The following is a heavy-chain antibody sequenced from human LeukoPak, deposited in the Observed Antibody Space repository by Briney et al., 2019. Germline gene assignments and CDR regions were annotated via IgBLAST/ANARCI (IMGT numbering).Heavy chain of an antibody. CDR1: GFIFSTYA. J-gene: IGHJ4*02. V-gene: IGHV3-30*18. D-gene: IGHD3-22*01. CDR2: VSHDGSKK. Sequence: PGRSLRLSCDASGFIFSTYAMHWVRQAPGKGLEWVAVVSHDGSKKFYADSVKGRFSISRDDSKNTLYLQMNSLRAEDTAVYYCAKAVMKGDSSPGYWGQGTLVTVSS. CDR3: AKAVMKGDSSPGY.